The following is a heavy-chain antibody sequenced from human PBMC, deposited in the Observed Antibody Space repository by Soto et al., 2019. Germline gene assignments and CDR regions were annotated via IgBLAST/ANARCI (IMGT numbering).Heavy chain of an antibody. J-gene: IGHJ6*02. CDR2: IVVGSGNT. CDR3: XXDKAXXXXXVDV. CDR1: GFTFTXXA. Sequence: QMQLVQSGPEVKKPGTSVKVSCKASGFTFTXXAVQXVRQARGQXLEWIGWIVVGSGNTNYAQKFQERVTITRXXXXXXXXXXXXXXXXXXXXXXXXXXDKAXXXXXVDVWGQGTTVTVSS. V-gene: IGHV1-58*01.